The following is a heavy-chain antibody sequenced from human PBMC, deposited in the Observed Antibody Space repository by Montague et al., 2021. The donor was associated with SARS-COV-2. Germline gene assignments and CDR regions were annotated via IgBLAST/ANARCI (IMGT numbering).Heavy chain of an antibody. V-gene: IGHV4-61*01. D-gene: IGHD5-12*01. Sequence: SETLSLTCTVSGDSTSCPNCYWGWIRQAPGKGLEWIGYIYYSGSTNYNPSLKSRVTISVDTSKKQFSLQLSSVTAADTAVYYCARNRGYDPLFDFWGRGTLVTVSS. CDR1: GDSTSCPNCY. J-gene: IGHJ4*02. CDR3: ARNRGYDPLFDF. CDR2: IYYSGST.